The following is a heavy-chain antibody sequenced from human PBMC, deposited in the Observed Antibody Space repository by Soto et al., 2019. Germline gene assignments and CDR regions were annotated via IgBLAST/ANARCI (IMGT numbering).Heavy chain of an antibody. J-gene: IGHJ6*03. CDR1: GFTFSSYV. V-gene: IGHV3-23*01. Sequence: EVQLLESGGGLVQPGGSLRLSCAASGFTFSSYVMSWVRQAPGKGLEWVSAISGSGGSTYYADSVKGRFTISRDNSKNTLYLQMNSLRAEDTAVYYCAKYYYGSGSYFYYYYYMDVWGKGTTVTVSS. CDR2: ISGSGGST. D-gene: IGHD3-10*01. CDR3: AKYYYGSGSYFYYYYYMDV.